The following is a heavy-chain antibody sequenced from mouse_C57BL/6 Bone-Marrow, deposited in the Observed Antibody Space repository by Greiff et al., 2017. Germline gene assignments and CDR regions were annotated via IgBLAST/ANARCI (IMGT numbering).Heavy chain of an antibody. CDR3: ARRWLLNAMDY. CDR2: IDPSDSYT. D-gene: IGHD2-3*01. CDR1: GYTFTSYW. Sequence: QVQLQQPGAELVMPGASVKLSCKASGYTFTSYWMHWVKQRPGQGLEWIGEIDPSDSYTNYNQKFKGKSTLTVDKSSSTAYMQLSSLTSEDSAVYYCARRWLLNAMDYWGQGTSGTVAS. J-gene: IGHJ4*01. V-gene: IGHV1-69*01.